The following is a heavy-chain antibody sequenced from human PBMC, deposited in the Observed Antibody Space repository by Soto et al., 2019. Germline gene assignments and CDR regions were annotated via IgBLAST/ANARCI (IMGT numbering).Heavy chain of an antibody. D-gene: IGHD6-6*01. Sequence: PSEPLPLTCTVPGGSISSSYWSWIRQPPGKGMEWIGYIYDSGSTYYNSSLKTRVTMSVDTSKNQFSLKLSSGTAADTAVYYFAWQLTDWGQGTPVTV. CDR1: GGSISSSY. J-gene: IGHJ4*02. V-gene: IGHV4-59*08. CDR2: IYDSGST. CDR3: AWQLTD.